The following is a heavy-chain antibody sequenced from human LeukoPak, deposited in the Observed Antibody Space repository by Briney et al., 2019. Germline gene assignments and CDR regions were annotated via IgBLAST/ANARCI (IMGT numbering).Heavy chain of an antibody. CDR3: AIPATSRVFGEFVFDY. Sequence: GSVKVSCKVSGYTLTELSMHWVRQAPGKGLEWMGGFDPEDGETIYAQKFQGRVTMTEDTSTDTAYMELSSLRSEDTAVYYCAIPATSRVFGEFVFDYWGQGTLVTVSS. V-gene: IGHV1-24*01. CDR2: FDPEDGET. CDR1: GYTLTELS. J-gene: IGHJ4*02. D-gene: IGHD3-10*01.